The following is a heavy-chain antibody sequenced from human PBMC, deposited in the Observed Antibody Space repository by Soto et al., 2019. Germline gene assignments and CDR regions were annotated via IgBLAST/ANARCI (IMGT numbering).Heavy chain of an antibody. D-gene: IGHD6-6*01. J-gene: IGHJ5*02. CDR3: ASSFRYSSSSGPLDP. V-gene: IGHV1-69*02. CDR2: IIPILGIA. CDR1: GGTFSSYT. Sequence: ASVKVSCKASGGTFSSYTISWVRQAPGQGLEWMGRIIPILGIANYAQKFQGRVTITADKSTSTAYMELSSLRSEDTAVYYCASSFRYSSSSGPLDPWGHGTLVTVSS.